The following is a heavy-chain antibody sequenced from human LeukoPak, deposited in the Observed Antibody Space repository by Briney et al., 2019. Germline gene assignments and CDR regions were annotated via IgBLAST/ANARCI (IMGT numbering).Heavy chain of an antibody. D-gene: IGHD2-2*01. CDR3: ARIPPHRIPESPIPYYYYMDV. V-gene: IGHV1-69*05. Sequence: SVKVSCKASGGTFSNYAISWARQAPGQGLEWMGRIIPIFGTANYAHKFQGRVTITTDESTSTAYMELSGLRSEDTAVYYCARIPPHRIPESPIPYYYYMDVWGKGTTVTVSS. CDR2: IIPIFGTA. CDR1: GGTFSNYA. J-gene: IGHJ6*03.